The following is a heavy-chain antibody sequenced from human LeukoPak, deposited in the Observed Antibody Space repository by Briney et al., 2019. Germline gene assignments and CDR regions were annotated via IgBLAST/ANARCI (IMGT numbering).Heavy chain of an antibody. CDR3: ARKMDTATFDY. V-gene: IGHV4-30-4*08. J-gene: IGHJ4*02. CDR2: IYYSGST. Sequence: SQTLSLTCTVSGGSISSGGYYWSWIRQPPGKGLEWIGYIYYSGSTYYNPSLQSRVIISVDTSKNQFSLKLTSVTAADTAVYYCARKMDTATFDYWGQGTLVTVSS. CDR1: GGSISSGGYY. D-gene: IGHD5-18*01.